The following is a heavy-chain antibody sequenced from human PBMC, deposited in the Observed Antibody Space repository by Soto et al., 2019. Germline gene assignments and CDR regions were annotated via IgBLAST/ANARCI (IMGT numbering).Heavy chain of an antibody. V-gene: IGHV1-18*01. CDR2: ISAYNGNT. CDR1: GYTFTSYC. Sequence: ASVKVSCKASGYTFTSYCISWVRQAPGQGLEWMGWISAYNGNTNYAQKLQGRVTMTTDTSTSTAYMELRSLRSDDTAVYYCARLPIVLVPAAANWFDPWGQGTLVTVSS. D-gene: IGHD2-2*01. CDR3: ARLPIVLVPAAANWFDP. J-gene: IGHJ5*02.